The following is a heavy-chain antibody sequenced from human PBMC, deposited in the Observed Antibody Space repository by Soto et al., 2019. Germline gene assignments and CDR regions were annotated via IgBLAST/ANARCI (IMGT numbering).Heavy chain of an antibody. CDR1: GFTFNMYA. D-gene: IGHD5-12*01. CDR3: ARTITGYFWAGAY. CDR2: IGGSGANT. Sequence: GGSLRLSCAASGFTFNMYAISWVRQAPGKGLEWVAGIGGSGANTYYADFVKGRFTISRDNPKNTLYLQMDSLRAEDTATYYCARTITGYFWAGAYWGQGTLVTVSS. J-gene: IGHJ4*02. V-gene: IGHV3-23*01.